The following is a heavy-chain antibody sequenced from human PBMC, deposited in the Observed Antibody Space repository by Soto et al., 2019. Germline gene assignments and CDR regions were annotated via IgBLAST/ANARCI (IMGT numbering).Heavy chain of an antibody. CDR1: GYTFTSYD. J-gene: IGHJ6*03. Sequence: ASVKVSCKASGYTFTSYDINWVRQATGQGLEWMGWMNPNSGNTGYAQKFQGRVTMTRNTSISTAYMELSSLRSEDTAVYYCARGPPIVVVVAATSYYMDVWGKGTTVTVSS. D-gene: IGHD2-15*01. CDR3: ARGPPIVVVVAATSYYMDV. CDR2: MNPNSGNT. V-gene: IGHV1-8*01.